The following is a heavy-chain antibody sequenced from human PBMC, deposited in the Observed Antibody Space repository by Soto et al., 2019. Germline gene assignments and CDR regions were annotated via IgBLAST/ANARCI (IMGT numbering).Heavy chain of an antibody. CDR1: GFTFTRYS. Sequence: PGGSLRLSCAASGFTFTRYSMNWVRQAPGKGLEWVSSISSTTNYIYYGDSMKGRFAISRDNAKNSLYLEMNSLRAEDTAVYYCARESEDLTSNFDFWGQGTLVTVSS. V-gene: IGHV3-21*06. J-gene: IGHJ4*02. CDR2: ISSTTNYI. CDR3: ARESEDLTSNFDF.